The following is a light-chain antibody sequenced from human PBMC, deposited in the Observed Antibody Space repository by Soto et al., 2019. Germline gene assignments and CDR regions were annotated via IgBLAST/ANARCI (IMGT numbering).Light chain of an antibody. Sequence: DIQMTQSPSSLSASIGDRVTITCRASQGIGNDLGWYQQKPGKAPKRLIYAASSLQSGVPSRFSGSGSGTEFTLTVSSLQPEDFATYYCLQHNTYPPVFGQGKKLEIK. V-gene: IGKV1-17*01. CDR3: LQHNTYPPV. CDR2: AAS. J-gene: IGKJ2*01. CDR1: QGIGND.